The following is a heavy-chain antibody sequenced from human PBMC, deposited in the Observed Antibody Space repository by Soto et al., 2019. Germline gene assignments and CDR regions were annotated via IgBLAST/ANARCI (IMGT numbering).Heavy chain of an antibody. J-gene: IGHJ4*02. CDR3: ARAGEQQLVPPFDY. CDR2: ISSSSSYI. V-gene: IGHV3-21*01. CDR1: AFTLSSYS. D-gene: IGHD6-13*01. Sequence: GGSLRLSCSPSAFTLSSYSMNWVRQAPGKGLEWVSSISSSSSYIYYADSVKGRFTISRDNAKNSLYLQMNSLRAEDTAVYCCARAGEQQLVPPFDYWGQGTLVTVSS.